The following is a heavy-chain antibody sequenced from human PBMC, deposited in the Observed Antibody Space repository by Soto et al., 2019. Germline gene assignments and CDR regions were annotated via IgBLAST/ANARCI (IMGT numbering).Heavy chain of an antibody. D-gene: IGHD3-3*01. J-gene: IGHJ6*02. Sequence: QVQLVQSGAEVKKPGASVKVSCKASGYTFTSYGISWVRQAPGQGLEWMGWISAYNGNTNYAQKLQGRVTTTTDTSTSTAYMELRSLRSDDTAVYYCARDRLSDFWSGYSLYYYGMDVWGQGTTVTVSS. V-gene: IGHV1-18*01. CDR3: ARDRLSDFWSGYSLYYYGMDV. CDR2: ISAYNGNT. CDR1: GYTFTSYG.